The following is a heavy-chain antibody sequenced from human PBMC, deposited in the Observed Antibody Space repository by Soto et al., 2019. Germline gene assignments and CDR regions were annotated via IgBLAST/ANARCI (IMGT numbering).Heavy chain of an antibody. CDR1: GFTFSRFD. Sequence: EVQLVESGGGLVQPGGSLRLSCAASGFTFSRFDMHWVRQVTGKGLEWVSTIGGAGDTYYSEYMRGGFTISRGNAKNSLYLTMNSRRAGDTAVYYCGRSDEGGYDYGMDAWGQGTTVTVSS. J-gene: IGHJ6*02. V-gene: IGHV3-13*01. CDR2: IGGAGDT. CDR3: GRSDEGGYDYGMDA. D-gene: IGHD1-26*01.